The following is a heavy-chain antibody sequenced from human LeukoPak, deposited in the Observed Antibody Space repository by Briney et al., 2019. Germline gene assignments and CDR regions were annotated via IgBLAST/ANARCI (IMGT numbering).Heavy chain of an antibody. D-gene: IGHD2-21*02. CDR1: GGSISSYY. CDR2: INHSGST. Sequence: PSETLSLTCTVSGGSISSYYWSWIRQPPGKGLEWIGEINHSGSTNYNPSLKSRVTISVDTSKNQFSLKLSSVTAADTAVYYCASFTHIVVVTAIHGGGYFDYWGQGTQVTVSS. V-gene: IGHV4-34*01. J-gene: IGHJ4*02. CDR3: ASFTHIVVVTAIHGGGYFDY.